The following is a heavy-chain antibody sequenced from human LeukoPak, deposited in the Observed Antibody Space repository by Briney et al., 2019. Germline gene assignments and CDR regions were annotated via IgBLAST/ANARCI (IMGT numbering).Heavy chain of an antibody. Sequence: PSEXLSLTFAVYGGSFSGYYWSWIRRPPGKGREGSGEINHSGSTNYNPSLKRGGTISVDTSKKQISLKLSSVTAADTAVYYCARGPQYSYGYFDYWGQGTLVTVSS. D-gene: IGHD5-18*01. J-gene: IGHJ4*02. CDR2: INHSGST. CDR3: ARGPQYSYGYFDY. V-gene: IGHV4-34*01. CDR1: GGSFSGYY.